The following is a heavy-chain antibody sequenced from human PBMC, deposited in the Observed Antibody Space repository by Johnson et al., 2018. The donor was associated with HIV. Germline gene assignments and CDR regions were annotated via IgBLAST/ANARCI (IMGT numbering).Heavy chain of an antibody. Sequence: QMLLVESGGGVVQPGRSLRLSCAASGFTFSNYGMHWVRQAPGKGLEWVAVIWFDGNNKYYPDSVRGRFTISRDISKNTLYLQMNSLRAEDTAVYYCARRDDIRNGAFDIWGQGTMVTVSS. CDR2: IWFDGNNK. CDR3: ARRDDIRNGAFDI. D-gene: IGHD3-22*01. CDR1: GFTFSNYG. J-gene: IGHJ3*02. V-gene: IGHV3-33*01.